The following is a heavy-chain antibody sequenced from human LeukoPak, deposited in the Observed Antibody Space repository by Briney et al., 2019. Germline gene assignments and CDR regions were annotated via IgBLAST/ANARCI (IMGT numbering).Heavy chain of an antibody. CDR1: GGTFSSYA. Sequence: GSSVKVSCKASGGTFSSYAISWVRQAPGQGLEWMGRIIPILGIANYAQKFQGRVTITADKSTSTAYMGLSSLRSEDTAVYYCASHSGSYPSGFDYWGQGTLVTVSS. D-gene: IGHD1-26*01. J-gene: IGHJ4*02. CDR2: IIPILGIA. CDR3: ASHSGSYPSGFDY. V-gene: IGHV1-69*04.